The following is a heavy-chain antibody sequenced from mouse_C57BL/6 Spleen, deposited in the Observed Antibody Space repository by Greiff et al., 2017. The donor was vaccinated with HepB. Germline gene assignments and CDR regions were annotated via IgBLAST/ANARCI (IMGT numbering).Heavy chain of an antibody. D-gene: IGHD1-1*01. Sequence: VQLKESGPELVKPGASVKISCKASGYSFTGYYMNWVKQSPEKSLEWIGEINPSTGGTTYNQKFKAKATLTVDKSSSTAYMQLKSLTSEDSAVYYCARGVYGYWGQGTSVTVSS. CDR1: GYSFTGYY. CDR2: INPSTGGT. J-gene: IGHJ4*01. CDR3: ARGVYGY. V-gene: IGHV1-42*01.